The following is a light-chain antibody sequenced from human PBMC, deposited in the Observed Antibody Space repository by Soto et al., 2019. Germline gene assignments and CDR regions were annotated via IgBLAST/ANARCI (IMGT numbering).Light chain of an antibody. Sequence: EIVLTQSPATLSLSPGESATLSCRASQSVCTNLAWYKQKPGQPPRLLIYDASNRATGIPARFSGSGSGTAFTLTITSLEPEDFAIYYCQQRTNCPSYMYTVGQGTKLEIK. CDR1: QSVCTN. CDR3: QQRTNCPSYMYT. J-gene: IGKJ2*01. V-gene: IGKV3-11*01. CDR2: DAS.